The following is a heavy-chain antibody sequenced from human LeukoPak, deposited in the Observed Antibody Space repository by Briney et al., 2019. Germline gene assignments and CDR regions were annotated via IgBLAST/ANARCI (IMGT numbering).Heavy chain of an antibody. CDR3: ARSRGAYCGGDCYRSYYFDY. Sequence: GGSLRLSCAASGFTVSSNYMSWVRQAPGKGLEWVSVIYSGGSTYYADSVKGRFTISRDNSKNPLYLQMNSLRAEDTAVYYCARSRGAYCGGDCYRSYYFDYWGQGTLVTVSS. CDR2: IYSGGST. CDR1: GFTVSSNY. V-gene: IGHV3-53*01. D-gene: IGHD2-21*02. J-gene: IGHJ4*02.